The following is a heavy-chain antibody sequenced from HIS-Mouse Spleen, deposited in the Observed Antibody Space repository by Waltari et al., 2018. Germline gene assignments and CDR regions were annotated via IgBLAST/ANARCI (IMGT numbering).Heavy chain of an antibody. CDR1: GVTFSRYA. CDR3: ARTLLNIAAPFDP. CDR2: ISYDGSNK. J-gene: IGHJ5*02. D-gene: IGHD6-6*01. Sequence: QVQLVESGGGVVQPGRSLRLSCAASGVTFSRYAMHWVRQAPGKGLEWVAVISYDGSNKYYADSVKGRFTNSRDNSKNTLYLQMNSLRAEDTAVYYCARTLLNIAAPFDPWGQGTLVTVSS. V-gene: IGHV3-30*04.